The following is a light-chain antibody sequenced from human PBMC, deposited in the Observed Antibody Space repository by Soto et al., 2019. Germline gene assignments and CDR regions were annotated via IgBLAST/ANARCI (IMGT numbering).Light chain of an antibody. Sequence: QSALTQPRSVSGSPGQSVTISCTGASSDVGAYNYVSWYQQHPGKAPKLMVYDVSRRPSMVPDRFSGSKSGNTASLTISGLQADDEADYYCCSYAGTYTYVFGSGTKVTVL. J-gene: IGLJ1*01. V-gene: IGLV2-11*01. CDR3: CSYAGTYTYV. CDR2: DVS. CDR1: SSDVGAYNY.